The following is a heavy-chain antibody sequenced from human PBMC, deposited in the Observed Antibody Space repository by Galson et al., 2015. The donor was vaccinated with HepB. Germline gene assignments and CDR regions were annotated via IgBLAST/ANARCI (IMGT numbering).Heavy chain of an antibody. J-gene: IGHJ4*02. V-gene: IGHV1-46*01. D-gene: IGHD1-26*01. Sequence: SVKVSCKASGYTFSSYYIHWVRQAPGQGLEWMGIINPSDGSTTYAQKFHVRVTMTRDTSTSTVYMDLSSLRSEDTAIYYCARAAQFLGTYDYWGQGTLVTVSS. CDR2: INPSDGST. CDR1: GYTFSSYY. CDR3: ARAAQFLGTYDY.